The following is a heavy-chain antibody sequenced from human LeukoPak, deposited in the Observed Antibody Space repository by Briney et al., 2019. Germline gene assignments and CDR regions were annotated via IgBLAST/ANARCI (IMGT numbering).Heavy chain of an antibody. CDR3: AKDIRDCSGGSCYGRVFDY. Sequence: SLRLSCAASGFTFDDYAMHWVRQAPGKGLEWVSGISRNSGSIGYADSVKGRFTISRDNAKNSLYLQMNSLRAEDTALYYCAKDIRDCSGGSCYGRVFDYWGQGTLVTVSS. CDR1: GFTFDDYA. V-gene: IGHV3-9*01. D-gene: IGHD2-15*01. CDR2: ISRNSGSI. J-gene: IGHJ4*02.